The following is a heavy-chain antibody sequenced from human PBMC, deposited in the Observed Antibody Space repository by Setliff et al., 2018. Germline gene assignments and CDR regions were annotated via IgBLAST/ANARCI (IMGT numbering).Heavy chain of an antibody. Sequence: GSLRLSCAASGFTFSSYNMNWVRQAPGKGLEWVSYISSSSSTIYYADSVKGRFTISRDNAKNSLYLQMNSLRAEDTAVYYCARAAPGITIFGVVIPMDVWGQGTTVTVSS. CDR1: GFTFSSYN. CDR2: ISSSSSTI. CDR3: ARAAPGITIFGVVIPMDV. J-gene: IGHJ6*02. V-gene: IGHV3-48*01. D-gene: IGHD3-3*01.